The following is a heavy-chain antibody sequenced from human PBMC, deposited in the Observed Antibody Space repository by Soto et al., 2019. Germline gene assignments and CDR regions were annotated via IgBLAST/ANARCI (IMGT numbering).Heavy chain of an antibody. J-gene: IGHJ4*02. V-gene: IGHV3-48*02. CDR2: ISSSSSTI. D-gene: IGHD1-26*01. Sequence: EVQLVESGGGLVQPGGSLRLSCAASGFTFSNSGMNWVRQAPGKGLEWVAYISSSSSTIRYGDSVKGRFTISRDNAKNSLFLQMNSLRDEDTAVYYCARDRGGAGATDYWGQGTLVTVSS. CDR3: ARDRGGAGATDY. CDR1: GFTFSNSG.